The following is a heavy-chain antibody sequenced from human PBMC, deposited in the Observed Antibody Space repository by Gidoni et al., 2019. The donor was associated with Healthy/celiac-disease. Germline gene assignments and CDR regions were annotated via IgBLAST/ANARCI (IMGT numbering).Heavy chain of an antibody. CDR2: ISSSSSYT. V-gene: IGHV3-11*06. J-gene: IGHJ4*02. CDR3: AKSPKSPAAPAYYFDY. Sequence: QVQLVESGGGLVKPGGSLRLSCAASGFTFSDYYMSWIRQAPGKGLEWFSYISSSSSYTNYADSVKGRFTISRDNAKNSLYLQMNSLRAEDTAVYYCAKSPKSPAAPAYYFDYWGQGTLVTVSS. CDR1: GFTFSDYY.